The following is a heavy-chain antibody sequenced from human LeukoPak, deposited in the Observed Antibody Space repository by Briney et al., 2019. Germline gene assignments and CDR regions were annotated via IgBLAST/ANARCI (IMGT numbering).Heavy chain of an antibody. CDR1: GFTFDDYG. D-gene: IGHD6-6*01. Sequence: GGSLRLSCAASGFTFDDYGMSWVRQAPGKGLEWVSGINWNGGSTGYADSVKGRFTISRDNSKNTLYLQMNSLRAEDTAVYYCAKEVAARRRSIYYYYYMDVWGKGTTVTVSS. J-gene: IGHJ6*03. CDR3: AKEVAARRRSIYYYYYMDV. V-gene: IGHV3-20*04. CDR2: INWNGGST.